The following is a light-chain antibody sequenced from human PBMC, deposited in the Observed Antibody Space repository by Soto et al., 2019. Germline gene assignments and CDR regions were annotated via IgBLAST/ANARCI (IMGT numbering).Light chain of an antibody. Sequence: DIQMTQSPSSLSASVGDRVTITCRASQSISTYLNWYQQKPGKAPNLLIYAASSLQSGVPSRFSGSGSGTDFTLTISSVQPGDFATYYCQQSYSILYTFGQGTRLDIK. CDR3: QQSYSILYT. V-gene: IGKV1-39*01. CDR2: AAS. CDR1: QSISTY. J-gene: IGKJ2*01.